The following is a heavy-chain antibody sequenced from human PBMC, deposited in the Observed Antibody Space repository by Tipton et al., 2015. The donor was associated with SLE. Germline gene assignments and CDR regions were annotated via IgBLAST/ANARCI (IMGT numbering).Heavy chain of an antibody. CDR2: IYYSGGT. CDR1: GGSISSYY. Sequence: TLSLTCTVSGGSISSYYWSWIRQPPGKGLEWIGYIYYSGGTHYNPSLKSRVTMSVDTSNNQFSLKLSSVTAADTAVYYCARVTAVAGSFDYWGQGTLVTVSS. V-gene: IGHV4-59*12. CDR3: ARVTAVAGSFDY. D-gene: IGHD6-19*01. J-gene: IGHJ4*02.